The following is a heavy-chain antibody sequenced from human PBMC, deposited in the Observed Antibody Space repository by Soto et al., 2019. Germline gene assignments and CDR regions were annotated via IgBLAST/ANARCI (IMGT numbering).Heavy chain of an antibody. J-gene: IGHJ5*02. D-gene: IGHD2-8*01. CDR2: IKSKTDGGTT. V-gene: IGHV3-15*07. CDR3: TTDLLSRAHAVLMVYAPYDP. Sequence: GGSLRLSCAASGFTFSNAWMNWVRQAPGKGLEWVGRIKSKTDGGTTDYAAPVKGRFTISRDDSKNTLYLQMNSLKTEDTAVYYCTTDLLSRAHAVLMVYAPYDPWGQGTLVTVSS. CDR1: GFTFSNAW.